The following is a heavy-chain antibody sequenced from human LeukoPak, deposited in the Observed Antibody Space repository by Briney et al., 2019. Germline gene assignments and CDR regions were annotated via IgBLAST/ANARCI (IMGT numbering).Heavy chain of an antibody. Sequence: PSETLSLTCTVSGGSISSYYWSWIRQPAGKGLEWIGRIYTSGSTNYNPSLKSRVTMSVDTSKNQFSLKLSSVTAADTAVYYCARDGIRGSNWYGGRWYYYYMDVWGKGTTVTVSS. V-gene: IGHV4-4*07. CDR3: ARDGIRGSNWYGGRWYYYYMDV. CDR1: GGSISSYY. CDR2: IYTSGST. D-gene: IGHD6-13*01. J-gene: IGHJ6*03.